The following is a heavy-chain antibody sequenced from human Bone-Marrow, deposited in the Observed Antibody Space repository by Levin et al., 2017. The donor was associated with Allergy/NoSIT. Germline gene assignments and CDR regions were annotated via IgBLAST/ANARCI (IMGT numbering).Heavy chain of an antibody. V-gene: IGHV3-23*01. CDR2: IIGHGTDT. D-gene: IGHD3-16*01. J-gene: IGHJ6*02. CDR1: GFNFNIYT. Sequence: SGGSLRLSCAASGFNFNIYTMTWVRQSPGKGLEWVSGIIGHGTDTYYADSVKGRFTISRDNSKNTLFLELNSLRVEDTAIYYCAKGILFGGMHYYGVDVWGQGTTVTVSS. CDR3: AKGILFGGMHYYGVDV.